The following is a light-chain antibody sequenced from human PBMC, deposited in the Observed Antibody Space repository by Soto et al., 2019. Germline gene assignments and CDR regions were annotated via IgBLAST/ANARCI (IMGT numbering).Light chain of an antibody. CDR1: QSVRSN. V-gene: IGKV3-15*01. CDR3: QQYSNWPPGT. J-gene: IGKJ1*01. Sequence: EIVMTQSPATLSVSQGERATLSCRASQSVRSNLAWYQQKPGQAPRLLIYGASTRATGIPARFSGSGSGTEFTLTISSLQSEDFAVYYCQQYSNWPPGTFGQGTKVDNK. CDR2: GAS.